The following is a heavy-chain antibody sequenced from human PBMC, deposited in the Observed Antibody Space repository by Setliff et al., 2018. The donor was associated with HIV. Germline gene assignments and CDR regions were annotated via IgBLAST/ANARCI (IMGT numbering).Heavy chain of an antibody. CDR2: VYPNTGGT. Sequence: GASVKVSCKASGYTFTEYYIYWVRQAPGQGLEWIGWVYPNTGGTKYGQKFQGRVTMTRDTSISTAYMELSWLTSDDTAVYYCTRSTTADWGQGTMVTVSS. CDR3: TRSTTAD. D-gene: IGHD4-17*01. J-gene: IGHJ4*02. CDR1: GYTFTEYY. V-gene: IGHV1-2*02.